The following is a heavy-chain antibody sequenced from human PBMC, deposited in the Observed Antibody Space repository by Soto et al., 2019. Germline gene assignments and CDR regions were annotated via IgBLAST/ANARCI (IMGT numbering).Heavy chain of an antibody. CDR3: TRTMMAFDY. CDR1: GFTFGDYA. V-gene: IGHV3-49*04. J-gene: IGHJ4*02. CDR2: IRSKAYGGTT. Sequence: LRLSCTASGFTFGDYAMSWVRQAPGKGLEWVGFIRSKAYGGTTEYAASVKGRFTISRDDSKSIAYLQMNSLKTEDTAVYYCTRTMMAFDYWGQGTLVTVSS. D-gene: IGHD3-22*01.